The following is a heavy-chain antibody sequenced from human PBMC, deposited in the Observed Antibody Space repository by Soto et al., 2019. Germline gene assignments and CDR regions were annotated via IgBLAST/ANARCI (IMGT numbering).Heavy chain of an antibody. Sequence: GGSLRLSCAASGFTFSSYSMNWVRQAPGKGLEWVSYISSSSSTIYYADSVKGRFTISRDNAKNSLYLQMNSLRAEDTAVYYCATENLVQGPHDAFDIWGQGTMVTVSS. CDR2: ISSSSSTI. CDR1: GFTFSSYS. J-gene: IGHJ3*02. V-gene: IGHV3-48*01. CDR3: ATENLVQGPHDAFDI. D-gene: IGHD6-13*01.